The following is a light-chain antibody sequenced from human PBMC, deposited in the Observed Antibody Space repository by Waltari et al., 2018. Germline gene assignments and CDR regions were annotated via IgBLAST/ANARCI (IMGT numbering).Light chain of an antibody. V-gene: IGKV3-20*01. Sequence: EIALTQSPGPLSLSPGERATLSCRASQSVSSNYLTWYQQRPGQAPRLLVYGASIRATGIADRFSGSGSGRDFTLTISRLEPEDFGVYYCHQYGSSRYTFGQGTKLEIK. CDR3: HQYGSSRYT. CDR2: GAS. CDR1: QSVSSNY. J-gene: IGKJ2*01.